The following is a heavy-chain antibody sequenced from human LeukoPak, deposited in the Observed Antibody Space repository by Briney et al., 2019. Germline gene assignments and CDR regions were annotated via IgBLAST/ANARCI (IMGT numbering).Heavy chain of an antibody. Sequence: PSETLSLTCTVSGASISGYYWGWIRQSPGKGLEWIGYIHYSGDTNYVTSLKSRVSISVDTSKNQFSLKLTSLTAADTAVYYCVKVGTGTVDFWGQGTLVSISS. CDR3: VKVGTGTVDF. D-gene: IGHD1-1*01. CDR2: IHYSGDT. V-gene: IGHV4-59*01. J-gene: IGHJ4*02. CDR1: GASISGYY.